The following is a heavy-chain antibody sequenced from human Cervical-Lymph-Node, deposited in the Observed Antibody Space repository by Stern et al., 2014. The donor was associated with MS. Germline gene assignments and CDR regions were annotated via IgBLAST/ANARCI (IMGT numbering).Heavy chain of an antibody. Sequence: VQLVESGPEVIQPGESLKISCTVTGSTITTVWICLVLQRPPKGLAREGIIYPANAGTLYWPAFQRRVTTSAEQSITTNELLWNSLRASDTAMYYCARRTYILTDPIWFDPWGQGTLVTVSS. D-gene: IGHD3-9*01. V-gene: IGHV5-51*01. CDR3: ARRTYILTDPIWFDP. CDR2: IYPANAGT. CDR1: GSTITTVW. J-gene: IGHJ5*02.